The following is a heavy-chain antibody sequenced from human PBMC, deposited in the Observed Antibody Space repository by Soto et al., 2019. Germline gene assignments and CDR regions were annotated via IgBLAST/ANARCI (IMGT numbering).Heavy chain of an antibody. CDR3: ARSVFP. Sequence: SETLSLTCSVSGASVSSGGYFWTWIRQLPGKGLEWIGYIYSSGTTHYNPSLKSRVSISVDTSKNQFSLKLSSVTAADTAVYYCARSVFPWGQGTLVTVSS. V-gene: IGHV4-31*02. CDR2: IYSSGTT. J-gene: IGHJ5*02. CDR1: GASVSSGGYF.